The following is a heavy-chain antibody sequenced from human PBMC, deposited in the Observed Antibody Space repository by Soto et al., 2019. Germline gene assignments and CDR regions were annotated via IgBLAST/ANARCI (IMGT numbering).Heavy chain of an antibody. J-gene: IGHJ5*02. V-gene: IGHV1-18*01. CDR1: GYTFTSYG. CDR2: ISAYNGNT. CDR3: ARGNLYDYIWGSYRISGWFDP. Sequence: ASVKVSCKASGYTFTSYGISWVRQAPEQGLEWMGWISAYNGNTNYAQKLQGRVTMTTDTSTSTAYMELRSLRSDDTAVYYCARGNLYDYIWGSYRISGWFDPWGQGTLVTVSS. D-gene: IGHD3-16*02.